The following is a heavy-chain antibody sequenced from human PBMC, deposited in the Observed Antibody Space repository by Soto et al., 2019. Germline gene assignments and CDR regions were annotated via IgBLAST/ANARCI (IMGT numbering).Heavy chain of an antibody. D-gene: IGHD2-2*01. Sequence: GGSLRLSCAASGFIYDNLGLSWVRQAPGKGLEWISSISGSGFKKYYADYVKGRFTISSDNSKSTVYLELHNLSAEDTAVSHCAIDQGVELVPHPAGAWVVPWGQRGVVTGSS. CDR3: AIDQGVELVPHPAGAWVVP. CDR2: ISGSGFKK. V-gene: IGHV3-23*01. J-gene: IGHJ5*02. CDR1: GFIYDNLG.